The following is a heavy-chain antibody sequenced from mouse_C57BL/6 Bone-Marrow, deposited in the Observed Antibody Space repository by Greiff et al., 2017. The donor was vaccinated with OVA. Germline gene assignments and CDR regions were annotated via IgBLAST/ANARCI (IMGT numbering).Heavy chain of an antibody. CDR2: ISDGGSYT. J-gene: IGHJ3*01. V-gene: IGHV5-4*01. CDR3: ARDLKANWDLAY. CDR1: GFTFSSYA. D-gene: IGHD4-1*01. Sequence: EVKVEESGGGLVKPGGSLKLSCAASGFTFSSYAMSWVRQTPEKRLEWVATISDGGSYTYYPDNVKGRFTISRDNAKNNLYLQMSHLKSEDTAMYYCARDLKANWDLAYWGQGTLVTVSA.